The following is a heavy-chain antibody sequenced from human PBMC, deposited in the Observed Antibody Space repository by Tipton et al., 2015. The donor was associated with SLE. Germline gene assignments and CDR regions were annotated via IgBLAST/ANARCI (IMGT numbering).Heavy chain of an antibody. V-gene: IGHV4-59*01. CDR3: ARISENSRYFDH. D-gene: IGHD6-6*01. Sequence: TLSLTCTVSGGSISNYYWSWIRQPPGKGLEWIGYMYYSGSTNYNPSLKSRVSISVDKSKNQFSLRLNSVTAADTAIYYCARISENSRYFDHWGQGTLVTVSS. CDR1: GGSISNYY. CDR2: MYYSGST. J-gene: IGHJ4*02.